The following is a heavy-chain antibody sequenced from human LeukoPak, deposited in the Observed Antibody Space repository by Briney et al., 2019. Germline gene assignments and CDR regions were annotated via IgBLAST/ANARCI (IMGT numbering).Heavy chain of an antibody. CDR3: ANYYGSGSFGY. Sequence: GGSLRLSCAASGFTFSIYAMSWVRQAPGKGLQWVSAISGSGGSTYYADSVKGRFTISRDNSKNTLYLQMNSLRAEDTAVYYCANYYGSGSFGYWGQGTLVTVSS. CDR1: GFTFSIYA. J-gene: IGHJ4*02. D-gene: IGHD3-10*01. CDR2: ISGSGGST. V-gene: IGHV3-23*01.